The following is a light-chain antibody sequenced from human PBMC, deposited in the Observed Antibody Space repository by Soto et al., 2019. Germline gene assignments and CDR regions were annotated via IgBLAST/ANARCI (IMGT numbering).Light chain of an antibody. J-gene: IGKJ5*01. CDR3: QQRGDWPPIT. Sequence: TVMTQSPATLSVSPGERATLSFRASQSVSSDLAWYQQKPGQPPRLLIYNASNRTTGIPARFSGSGSGTDFTLTISSLEPEDFAVYYCQQRGDWPPITFGQGTRLEIK. V-gene: IGKV3-11*01. CDR2: NAS. CDR1: QSVSSD.